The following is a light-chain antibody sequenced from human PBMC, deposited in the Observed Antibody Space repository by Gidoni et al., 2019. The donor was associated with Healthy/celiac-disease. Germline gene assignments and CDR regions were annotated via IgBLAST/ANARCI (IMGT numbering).Light chain of an antibody. CDR3: QKYNSAPRT. CDR2: AAS. CDR1: QGISNY. Sequence: DIQMTQSPSSLSASVGDRVTITCRASQGISNYLTWYQQKPGKVPKLLIYAASTLQSGVPSRFSGSGSGTDFTLTISSLQPEDVATYYCQKYNSAPRTFXEXTKVEIK. J-gene: IGKJ4*02. V-gene: IGKV1-27*01.